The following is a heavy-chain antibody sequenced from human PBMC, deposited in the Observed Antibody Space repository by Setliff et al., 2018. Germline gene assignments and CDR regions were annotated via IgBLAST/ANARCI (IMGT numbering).Heavy chain of an antibody. V-gene: IGHV3-7*03. CDR2: INKDGSER. D-gene: IGHD6-19*01. CDR3: VPQGPGYGNCWWTNWFDP. J-gene: IGHJ5*02. CDR1: GLIFSNNW. Sequence: GGSLRLSCVASGLIFSNNWMSWVRQAPGKGLEWVTNINKDGSERNYVDSVKGRFTISRDNAKNSVYLQKNSLSAYDTSVYYCVPQGPGYGNCWWTNWFDPWGQGTLVTVSS.